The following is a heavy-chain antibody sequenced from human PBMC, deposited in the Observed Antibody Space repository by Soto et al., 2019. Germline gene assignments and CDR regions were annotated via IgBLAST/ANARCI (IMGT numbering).Heavy chain of an antibody. D-gene: IGHD6-13*01. CDR2: IFSSGST. V-gene: IGHV4-4*07. Sequence: SETLSLTCTVSGGSINTFYWSWVRQPAGKGLEWIGRIFSSGSTSFNPSLESRVAMSVDTSKNHFSLNLSSVTAADMAVYYCARDNGIAGSFDPWGQGALVTVSS. CDR3: ARDNGIAGSFDP. CDR1: GGSINTFY. J-gene: IGHJ5*02.